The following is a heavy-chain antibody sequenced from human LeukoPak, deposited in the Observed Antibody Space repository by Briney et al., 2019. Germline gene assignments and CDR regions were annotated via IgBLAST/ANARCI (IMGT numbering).Heavy chain of an antibody. CDR2: TYPLDSEI. D-gene: IGHD2-15*01. V-gene: IGHV5-51*01. Sequence: GESLKISCKASGYSFTNYWIEWVLQMPGKGLEWMVITYPLDSEIRYSPSFQGQVTISVDKSITTAFLHWDSLKTSDTAMYYCAATGRSCTGGSCYSDDFDVWGQGTMVTVSS. CDR3: AATGRSCTGGSCYSDDFDV. J-gene: IGHJ3*01. CDR1: GYSFTNYW.